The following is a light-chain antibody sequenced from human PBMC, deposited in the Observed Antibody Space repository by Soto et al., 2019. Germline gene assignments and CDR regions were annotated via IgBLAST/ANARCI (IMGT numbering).Light chain of an antibody. CDR3: SSYTSSSAHYV. CDR1: SSDVGAYNY. J-gene: IGLJ1*01. V-gene: IGLV2-14*01. CDR2: DVS. Sequence: LTQPASVSGSPGQSITISCTGTSSDVGAYNYVSWYQQLPGKAPQLMIYDVSNRPSGVSNRFSGSKSGNTAFLTIFGLQAEDEADYYCSSYTSSSAHYVFGTWTKVTVL.